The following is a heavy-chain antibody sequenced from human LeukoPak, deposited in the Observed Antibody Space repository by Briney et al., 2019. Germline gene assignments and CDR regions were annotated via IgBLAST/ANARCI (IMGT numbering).Heavy chain of an antibody. J-gene: IGHJ4*02. Sequence: SETLSLTCTVSGGSISSSSYYWGWIRQPPGTGLEWIGSIYYSGSTYYNPSLKSRVTISVDTSKNQFSLKLSSVTAADTAVYYCASSVEDDYGDYVIDYWGQGTLVTVSS. D-gene: IGHD4-17*01. CDR3: ASSVEDDYGDYVIDY. V-gene: IGHV4-39*01. CDR2: IYYSGST. CDR1: GGSISSSSYY.